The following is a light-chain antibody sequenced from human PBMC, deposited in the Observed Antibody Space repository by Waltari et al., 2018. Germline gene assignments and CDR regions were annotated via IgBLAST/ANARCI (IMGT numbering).Light chain of an antibody. J-gene: IGKJ2*01. CDR3: QQSYTTAYT. CDR2: KAS. Sequence: DIQMTQSPSTLSASVGDRVTITCRASQNINSWLAWYQQKPGKAPKLLIYKASSLETGVPSRFSGSESGTEFTLTINSLQPDDFATYYCQQSYTTAYTFGQGTKLEIK. V-gene: IGKV1-5*03. CDR1: QNINSW.